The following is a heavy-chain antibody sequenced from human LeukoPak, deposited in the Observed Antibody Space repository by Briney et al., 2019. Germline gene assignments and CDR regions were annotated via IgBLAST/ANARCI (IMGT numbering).Heavy chain of an antibody. J-gene: IGHJ4*02. CDR1: GFTFSSYW. Sequence: PEGSLRLSCAASGFTFSSYWMSWIRQPPGKGLEWIGYIYYSGSTNYNPSLKSRVTISVDTSKNQFSLKLSSVTAADTAVYYCARESSSWYSALDYWGQGTLVTVSS. CDR3: ARESSSWYSALDY. D-gene: IGHD6-13*01. V-gene: IGHV4-59*01. CDR2: IYYSGST.